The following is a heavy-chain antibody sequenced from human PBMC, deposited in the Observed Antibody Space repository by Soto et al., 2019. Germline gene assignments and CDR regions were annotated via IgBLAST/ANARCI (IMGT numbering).Heavy chain of an antibody. Sequence: QLTLNESGPVLVKPTETLTLRCTVSGLSISDSEMGVGWIRQPPGKALEWLAHIDSSDEKPYSTSLKSRLTITKDTSKSQMVLIMTNMDPEDTGTYYCAHRHPAYGATCSLDPWGQGILVTVSS. D-gene: IGHD2-8*01. V-gene: IGHV2-26*01. CDR1: GLSISDSEMG. CDR3: AHRHPAYGATCSLDP. CDR2: IDSSDEK. J-gene: IGHJ5*02.